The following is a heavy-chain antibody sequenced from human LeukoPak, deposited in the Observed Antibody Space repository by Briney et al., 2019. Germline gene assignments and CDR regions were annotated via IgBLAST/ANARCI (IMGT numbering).Heavy chain of an antibody. V-gene: IGHV3-23*01. Sequence: GRSLRLSRAASGFTFSSYAMSWVRQAPGKGLEWVSAISGSGGSTYYADSVKGRFTISRDNSKNTLYLQMNSLRAEDTAVYYCAKRAAYDWNYEHFDYWGQGTLVTVSS. CDR1: GFTFSSYA. J-gene: IGHJ4*02. D-gene: IGHD1-7*01. CDR3: AKRAAYDWNYEHFDY. CDR2: ISGSGGST.